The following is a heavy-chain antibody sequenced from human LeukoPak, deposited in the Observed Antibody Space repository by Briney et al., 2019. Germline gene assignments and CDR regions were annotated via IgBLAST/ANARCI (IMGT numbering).Heavy chain of an antibody. CDR2: INPSGGST. V-gene: IGHV1-46*01. CDR1: GYTFTSYY. D-gene: IGHD5-12*01. CDR3: ARVQAASNSGYDYGGYYYYGMDV. Sequence: GASVKVSCKASGYTFTSYYMHWVRQAPGQGLEWMGIINPSGGSTSYAQKFQGRVTMTRDTSTSTVYMELSSLRSEDMAVYYCARVQAASNSGYDYGGYYYYGMDVWGQGTTVTVSS. J-gene: IGHJ6*02.